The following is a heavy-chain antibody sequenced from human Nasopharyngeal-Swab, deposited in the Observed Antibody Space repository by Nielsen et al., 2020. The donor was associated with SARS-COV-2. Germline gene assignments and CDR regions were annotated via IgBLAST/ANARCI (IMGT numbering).Heavy chain of an antibody. D-gene: IGHD3-10*01. CDR2: ISHDGSNK. J-gene: IGHJ6*02. Sequence: GESLKISCAASGFTFSSYAMHWVRQAPGKGLEWVAVISHDGSNKYYADSVKGRFTISRDNSKNTLYLQMNSLRAEDTAVYYCARELSDGSGTYGMDVWGQGTTVTVSS. CDR1: GFTFSSYA. CDR3: ARELSDGSGTYGMDV. V-gene: IGHV3-30*04.